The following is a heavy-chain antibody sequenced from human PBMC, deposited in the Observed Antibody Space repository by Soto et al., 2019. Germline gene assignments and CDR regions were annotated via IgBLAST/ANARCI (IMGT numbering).Heavy chain of an antibody. J-gene: IGHJ4*02. D-gene: IGHD6-19*01. V-gene: IGHV1-46*01. CDR2: INPSGGST. CDR1: GYTFSSFH. CDR3: ARDRISGWYGCSDY. Sequence: ASVKVSCKASGYTFSSFHINWVRQAPGQGLEWMGIINPSGGSTSYAQKFQGRVTMTRDTSTSTVYMELSSLRSEDTAVYYCARDRISGWYGCSDYWGQGTLVTV.